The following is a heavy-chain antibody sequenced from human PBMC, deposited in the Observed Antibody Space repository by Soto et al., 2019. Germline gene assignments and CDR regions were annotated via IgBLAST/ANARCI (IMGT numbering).Heavy chain of an antibody. CDR3: ARLGAKYYYDSSGYYPSHFDY. V-gene: IGHV3-11*06. CDR2: ISSSSSYT. J-gene: IGHJ4*02. D-gene: IGHD3-22*01. CDR1: GFTFSDYY. Sequence: QVQLVESGGGLVKPGGSLRLSCAASGFTFSDYYMSWIRQAPGKGLEWVSYISSSSSYTNYADSVKGRFTISRDNAKNSLYLQMNSLRAEDTAVYYCARLGAKYYYDSSGYYPSHFDYWGQVTLVTVSS.